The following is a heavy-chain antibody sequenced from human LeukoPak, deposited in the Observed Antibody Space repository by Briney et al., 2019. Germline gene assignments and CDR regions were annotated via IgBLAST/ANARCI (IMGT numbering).Heavy chain of an antibody. CDR1: GGSISSGGYS. J-gene: IGHJ6*02. Sequence: SETLSLTCAVSGGSISSGGYSWSWIRQPPGKGLEWIGYIYHSGSTYYNPSLKSRVTISVDRSKNQFSLKLSSVTAADTAVYYYARGYYDSSAHSAGYGMDVWGXGTXVTVSS. V-gene: IGHV4-30-2*01. CDR3: ARGYYDSSAHSAGYGMDV. D-gene: IGHD3-22*01. CDR2: IYHSGST.